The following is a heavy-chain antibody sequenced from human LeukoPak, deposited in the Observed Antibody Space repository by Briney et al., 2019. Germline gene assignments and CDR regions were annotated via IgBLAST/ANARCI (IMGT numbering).Heavy chain of an antibody. CDR2: ISSSSSTI. CDR1: GFTFSDYS. V-gene: IGHV3-48*02. CDR3: ARQSRRDGYIDY. J-gene: IGHJ4*02. D-gene: IGHD5-24*01. Sequence: GGSLRLSCAASGFTFSDYSMNWVRQAPGKGLEWFSYISSSSSTIYYADAVKGRFTLSRDNARNSLYLQMNSLRDEDTAVYYCARQSRRDGYIDYWGQGTLVTVSS.